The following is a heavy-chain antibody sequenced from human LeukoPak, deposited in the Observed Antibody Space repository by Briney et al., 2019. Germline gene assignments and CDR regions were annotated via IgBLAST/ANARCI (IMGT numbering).Heavy chain of an antibody. Sequence: GGSLRLSCAASGNYWMHWVRQVPGKGLVWVSHINSDGSWTSYADSVKGRFTISKDNAKNAVYLQMNSLRAEDTAVYYCVSFYETYWGRGTLVAVSS. CDR2: INSDGSWT. CDR3: VSFYETY. J-gene: IGHJ4*02. V-gene: IGHV3-74*01. CDR1: GNYW. D-gene: IGHD2/OR15-2a*01.